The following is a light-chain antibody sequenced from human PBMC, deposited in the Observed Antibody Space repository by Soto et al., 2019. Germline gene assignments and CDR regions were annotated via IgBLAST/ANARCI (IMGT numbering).Light chain of an antibody. V-gene: IGKV3-20*01. J-gene: IGKJ3*01. CDR2: GAS. CDR1: QSVRDNS. Sequence: EIVLTQSPGTLSLSPGERATLSCRASQSVRDNSLGWYQQRPAQAPRLLIYGASNRATGIPDRFSGSGYGTDFTLTISRLETEDFAVYYCQQYSSAPFTFGPGTKVDIK. CDR3: QQYSSAPFT.